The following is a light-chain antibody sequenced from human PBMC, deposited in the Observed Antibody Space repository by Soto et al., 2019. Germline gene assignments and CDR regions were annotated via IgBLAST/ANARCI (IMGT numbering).Light chain of an antibody. CDR3: QSYDTSLSGSDWV. J-gene: IGLJ3*02. V-gene: IGLV1-40*01. CDR2: SNS. CDR1: SSNIGSNT. Sequence: SVLTQPPSASGTPGQRVTISCSGSSSNIGSNTVNWYQQLPGTAPKLLIYSNSNRPSGVPDRFSGSKSGTSASLAITGLQAEDEADYYCQSYDTSLSGSDWVFGGGTKVTVL.